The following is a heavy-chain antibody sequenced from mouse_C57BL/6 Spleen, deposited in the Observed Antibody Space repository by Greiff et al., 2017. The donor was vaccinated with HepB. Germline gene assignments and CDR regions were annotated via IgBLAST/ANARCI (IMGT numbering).Heavy chain of an antibody. D-gene: IGHD1-1*01. V-gene: IGHV5-17*01. CDR2: FISGSSTI. CDR3: ARKGGYYGAMDY. CDR1: GFTFSDYG. Sequence: EVLLVESGGGLVKPGGSLKLSCAASGFTFSDYGLYWVHQATEKGLEGVAYFISGSSTIYYADTVKGRFTISRDNAKNPLFLQLTSLRSEDTAMYDCARKGGYYGAMDYWGQGTSVTVSS. J-gene: IGHJ4*01.